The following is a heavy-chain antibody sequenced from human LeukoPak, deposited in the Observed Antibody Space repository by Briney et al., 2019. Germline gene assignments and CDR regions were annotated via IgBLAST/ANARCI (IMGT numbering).Heavy chain of an antibody. J-gene: IGHJ6*02. CDR2: ISYDGSNE. CDR1: GFTFSTYG. CDR3: AKGWFGEPPNA. D-gene: IGHD3-10*01. Sequence: GGSLRLSCAASGFTFSTYGMHWVRQAPGKGLEWVAVISYDGSNEYYADSVKGRFTISRDNSKNTLYLQVHSLRAEDTAVYYCAKGWFGEPPNAWGQGTTVTVSS. V-gene: IGHV3-30*18.